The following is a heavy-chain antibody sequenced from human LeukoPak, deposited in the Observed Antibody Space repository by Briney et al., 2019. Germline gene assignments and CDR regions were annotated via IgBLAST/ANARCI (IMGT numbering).Heavy chain of an antibody. Sequence: GRSLRLSCAASGFTFDDYAMHWVRQAPGKGLEWVSGISWNSGSIGYADSVKGRFTISRDNAKNSLYLQMNSLRAEDMALYYCAKDINDALAPAFDTWGQGTMVTVSS. D-gene: IGHD1-1*01. CDR3: AKDINDALAPAFDT. CDR2: ISWNSGSI. V-gene: IGHV3-9*03. J-gene: IGHJ3*02. CDR1: GFTFDDYA.